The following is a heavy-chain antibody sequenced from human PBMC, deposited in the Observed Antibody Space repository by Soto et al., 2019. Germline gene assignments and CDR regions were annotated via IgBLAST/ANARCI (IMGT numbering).Heavy chain of an antibody. CDR3: ARYDCGGDCYSESHYYYGMDV. CDR2: IIPIFGTA. CDR1: GGTFSSYA. Sequence: QVQLVQSGAEVKKPGSSVKVSCKASGGTFSSYAISWVRQAPGQGLEWMGGIIPIFGTANYAQKFQGRVTITADKSTSTAYMELSSLRSEDTAVYYCARYDCGGDCYSESHYYYGMDVWGQGTTFTVSS. J-gene: IGHJ6*02. V-gene: IGHV1-69*06. D-gene: IGHD2-21*02.